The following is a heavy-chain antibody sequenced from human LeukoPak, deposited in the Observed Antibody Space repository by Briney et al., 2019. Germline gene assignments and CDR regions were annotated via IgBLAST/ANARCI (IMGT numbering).Heavy chain of an antibody. V-gene: IGHV3-30*02. Sequence: GGSLRLSCAASGFTFSIYGMHWVRQAPGKGLEGVTFIRSDGTKTHYADSVKGRFTISRDNSKNTLFLQIDNLRVDDTAVYYCAKGRGKDGQNLFDYWGQGTLITVSS. CDR1: GFTFSIYG. J-gene: IGHJ4*02. CDR2: IRSDGTKT. CDR3: AKGRGKDGQNLFDY. D-gene: IGHD5-24*01.